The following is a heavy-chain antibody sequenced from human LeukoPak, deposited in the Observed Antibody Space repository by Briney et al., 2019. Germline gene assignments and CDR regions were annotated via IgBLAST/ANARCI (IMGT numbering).Heavy chain of an antibody. Sequence: SETLSLTCTVSGDSISGYYWNWIRQSAGKGLEHIAYIRSTGRIYYNPSLKSRGTISIDTSKNQFSLRLTSVTAADTAVYYCARVATMGGNGYHFDLWGQGTLVTVSS. J-gene: IGHJ4*02. CDR2: IRSTGRI. CDR3: ARVATMGGNGYHFDL. V-gene: IGHV4-59*01. D-gene: IGHD5-24*01. CDR1: GDSISGYY.